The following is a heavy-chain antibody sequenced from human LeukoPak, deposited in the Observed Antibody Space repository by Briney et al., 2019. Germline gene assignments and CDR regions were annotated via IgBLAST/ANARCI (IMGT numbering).Heavy chain of an antibody. J-gene: IGHJ6*03. CDR3: ARGFVPAGMARYHYMDV. CDR1: GGSIGTFY. Sequence: PSETLSLTCTVSGGSIGTFYWSWIRQPPGKGLEWIGYIYYNGITNYNPSLKSRLTTSVDTSKNQFSLKLSSVTAADTAVYYCARGFVPAGMARYHYMDVWGKGTTVTVSS. CDR2: IYYNGIT. D-gene: IGHD2-2*01. V-gene: IGHV4-59*12.